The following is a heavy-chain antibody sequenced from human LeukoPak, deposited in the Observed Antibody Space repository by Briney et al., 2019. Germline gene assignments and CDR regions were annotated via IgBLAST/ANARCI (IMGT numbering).Heavy chain of an antibody. CDR2: IYGDGRST. Sequence: GGSLRLSCAASGFTLSSYWMHWVRQAPGKGLVWVSRIYGDGRSTNYADSVQGRFIISRDNAKNTLFLQMNSLRAEDTAVYYCARGGYGKDVWGQGTTVTVSS. CDR3: ARGGYGKDV. CDR1: GFTLSSYW. V-gene: IGHV3-74*01. J-gene: IGHJ6*02.